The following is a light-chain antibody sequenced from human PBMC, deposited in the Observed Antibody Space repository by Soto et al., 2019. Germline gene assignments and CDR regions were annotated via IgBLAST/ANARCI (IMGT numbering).Light chain of an antibody. J-gene: IGLJ3*02. V-gene: IGLV2-11*01. Sequence: QSALTQPRSVSGSPGQSVTISCTGTSSDVGGYNYVSWYQQHPGKAPKLMIYDVNKRPSGVPDRFSGSKSGNTASLTISGLQGADEADYYCCSYAGGWVFGGGTKLTVL. CDR1: SSDVGGYNY. CDR3: CSYAGGWV. CDR2: DVN.